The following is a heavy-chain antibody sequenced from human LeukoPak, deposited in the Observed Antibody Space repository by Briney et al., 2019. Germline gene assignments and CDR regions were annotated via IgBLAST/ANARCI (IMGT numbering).Heavy chain of an antibody. J-gene: IGHJ4*02. CDR3: AKDPITMVRGVVKGIFDY. CDR1: GFTFSSYG. V-gene: IGHV3-30*18. D-gene: IGHD3-10*01. CDR2: ISYDGYNK. Sequence: GRSLRLSCAASGFTFSSYGMHWVRQAPGKGLEWVAVISYDGYNKYYADSVKGRFTISRDNSKNTLYLQMNSLRAEDTALYYCAKDPITMVRGVVKGIFDYWGQGTLVTVSS.